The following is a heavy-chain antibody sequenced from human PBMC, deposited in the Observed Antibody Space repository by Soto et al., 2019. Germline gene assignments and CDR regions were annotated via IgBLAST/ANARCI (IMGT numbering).Heavy chain of an antibody. CDR3: ARDLLGIVGASVDNWFDP. CDR1: GGTFSSYT. D-gene: IGHD1-26*01. CDR2: IIPILGIA. Sequence: ASVKVSCKASGGTFSSYTIGWVRQATGKGLEWMGRIIPILGIANYAQKFQGRVTITADKSTSTAYMELSSLRSEDTAVYYCARDLLGIVGASVDNWFDPWGQGTLVTVSS. V-gene: IGHV1-69*04. J-gene: IGHJ5*02.